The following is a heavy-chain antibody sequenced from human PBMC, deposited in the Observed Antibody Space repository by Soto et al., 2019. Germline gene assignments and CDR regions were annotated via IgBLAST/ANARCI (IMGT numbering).Heavy chain of an antibody. V-gene: IGHV4-39*07. Sequence: SETLSLTCTVSGGAVYADGYYWGWIRQPPGKGLEWIGNIYYSGSTYYNPSLKSRVTISVDTSKNQFSLKLSSVTAADTAVYYCARIPRYWAQGTLVTVSS. CDR3: ARIPRY. D-gene: IGHD2-21*01. CDR2: IYYSGST. J-gene: IGHJ4*02. CDR1: GGAVYADGYY.